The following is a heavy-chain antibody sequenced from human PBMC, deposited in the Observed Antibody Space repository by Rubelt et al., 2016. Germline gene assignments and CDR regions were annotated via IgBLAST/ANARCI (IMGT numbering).Heavy chain of an antibody. CDR3: ARVYGSGSSFYYYYGMDV. D-gene: IGHD3-10*01. CDR1: GFTFSSYW. Sequence: CAASGFTFSSYWMHWVRQAPGKGLVWVSRIYSDGSSTSYADSVKGRFTISRDNAKNTLYLQMNSLRAEDTAVYYCARVYGSGSSFYYYYGMDVWGQGTTVTVSS. CDR2: IYSDGSST. V-gene: IGHV3-74*01. J-gene: IGHJ6*02.